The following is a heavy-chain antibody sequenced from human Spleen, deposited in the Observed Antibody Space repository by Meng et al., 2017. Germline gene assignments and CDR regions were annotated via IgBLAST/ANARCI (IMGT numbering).Heavy chain of an antibody. CDR2: FYPGNSDT. J-gene: IGHJ4*02. D-gene: IGHD5-18*01. CDR3: ARLFSGYSYGLDY. CDR1: GYSFTSYW. Sequence: GESLKISCKVSGYSFTSYWIGWVRQMPRKGLEWMGVFYPGNSDTKYSPSFQGQVTISADKSISTAYLQWSSLKASDTAMYYCARLFSGYSYGLDYWGQGTLVTVSS. V-gene: IGHV5-51*01.